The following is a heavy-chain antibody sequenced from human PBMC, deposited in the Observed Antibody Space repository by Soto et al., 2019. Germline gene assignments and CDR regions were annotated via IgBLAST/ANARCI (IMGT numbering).Heavy chain of an antibody. CDR3: ARPLYNWNSWFDS. V-gene: IGHV1-18*01. J-gene: IGHJ5*01. CDR2: ISAYNGNT. D-gene: IGHD1-7*01. Sequence: ASVKVSCKASGYTFTSYGISWVRQAPGQGLEWMGWISAYNGNTNYAQKFQGRVTITTDESTSTAYMELSSLRSEDTAVYYCARPLYNWNSWFDSWGQGTLVTVSS. CDR1: GYTFTSYG.